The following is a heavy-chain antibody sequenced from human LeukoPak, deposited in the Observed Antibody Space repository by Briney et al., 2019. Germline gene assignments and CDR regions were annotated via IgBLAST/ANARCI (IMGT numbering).Heavy chain of an antibody. CDR1: GFTFSNYA. J-gene: IGHJ4*02. Sequence: GGSLRLSCAASGFTFSNYAMSWVRQAPGKGLEWVSAISGSGVTTYYADSVKGRFTISRDNSKNTLYLQMNSLRAEDTALYYCAKEHFHYYDSSGYSGFDYWGQGALVTVSS. V-gene: IGHV3-23*01. D-gene: IGHD3-22*01. CDR3: AKEHFHYYDSSGYSGFDY. CDR2: ISGSGVTT.